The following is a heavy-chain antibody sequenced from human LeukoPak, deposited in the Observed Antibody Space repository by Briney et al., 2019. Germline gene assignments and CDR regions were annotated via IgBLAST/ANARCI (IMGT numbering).Heavy chain of an antibody. CDR3: AKDTSYGMDV. J-gene: IGHJ6*02. V-gene: IGHV3-33*06. CDR1: GFSFRSYA. CDR2: IWYDGSNE. Sequence: PGKSLRLSCAASGFSFRSYAMHWVRQAPGKGLEWVTFIWYDGSNEYYAGSVKGRFTTSRDNSKNTLYLQMNSLRAEDTAVYYCAKDTSYGMDVWGQGTTVTVSS.